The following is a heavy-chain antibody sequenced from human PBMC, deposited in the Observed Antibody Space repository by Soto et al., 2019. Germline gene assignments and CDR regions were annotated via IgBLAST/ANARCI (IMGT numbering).Heavy chain of an antibody. V-gene: IGHV1-69*01. CDR1: GGTFSSYA. J-gene: IGHJ6*02. CDR3: ARYYYGSFWYYYYGMDV. D-gene: IGHD3-10*01. Sequence: QVQLVQSGAEVKKPGSSVKVSCKASGGTFSSYAISWVRQAPEQGLEWMGGIIPIFGTANYAQKFQGRVTITADESTSTAYMELSSLRSEDTAVYYCARYYYGSFWYYYYGMDVWGQGTTVTVSS. CDR2: IIPIFGTA.